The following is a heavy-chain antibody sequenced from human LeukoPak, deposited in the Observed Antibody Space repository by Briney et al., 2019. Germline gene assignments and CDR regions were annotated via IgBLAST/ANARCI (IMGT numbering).Heavy chain of an antibody. CDR1: GYTFTTYY. J-gene: IGHJ6*02. CDR3: ARDTCGGDCYPDSDYYYGMDV. Sequence: SVKVSCKAFGYTFTTYYIHWVRQAPGQGLEWMGGIIPIFGTANYAQKFQGRVTITADESTSTAYMELSSLRSEDTAVYYCARDTCGGDCYPDSDYYYGMDVWGQGTTVTVSS. V-gene: IGHV1-69*13. CDR2: IIPIFGTA. D-gene: IGHD2-21*02.